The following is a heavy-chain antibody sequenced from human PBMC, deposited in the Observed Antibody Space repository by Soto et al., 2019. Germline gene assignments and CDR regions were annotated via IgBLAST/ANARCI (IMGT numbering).Heavy chain of an antibody. CDR1: GFSIISVYYY. CDR3: ETEQGYLDL. V-gene: IGHV4-30-4*01. CDR2: IYYSGST. Sequence: ALSLTCTISGFSIISVYYYVSCIRQPPGKFLEGIGYIYYSGSTYYNPSLKSRVTISVDTSKNQFSLKLSSVTAADTAVYYRETEQGYLDLWGRRPLVSVSS. J-gene: IGHJ2*01.